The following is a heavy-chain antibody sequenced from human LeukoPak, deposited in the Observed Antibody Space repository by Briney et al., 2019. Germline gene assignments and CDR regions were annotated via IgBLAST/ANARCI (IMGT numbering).Heavy chain of an antibody. CDR3: ARETVEMATIRSRKGSSFDY. CDR1: GYTFTGYY. D-gene: IGHD5-24*01. J-gene: IGHJ4*02. CDR2: INPNSGGT. V-gene: IGHV1-2*02. Sequence: GASVKVSCKASGYTFTGYYMHWVRQAPGQGLEWMGWINPNSGGTNYAQKFQGRVTMTRDTSISTAYMELSRLRSEDTAVYYCARETVEMATIRSRKGSSFDYWGQGTLVTVSS.